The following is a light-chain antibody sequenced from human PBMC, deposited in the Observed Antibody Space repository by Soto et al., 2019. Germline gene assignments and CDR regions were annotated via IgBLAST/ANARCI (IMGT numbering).Light chain of an antibody. J-gene: IGKJ4*01. CDR1: QSVSSF. Sequence: EIVLTQSPDTLSLSPGERATLSCRASQSVSSFVAWYQQRPGQPPRLLIYDVSKRATGSPIRFSGSGSGTDFNRTISSLEPEDFAVYYCQQRINWPLTFGGGTKVEIK. V-gene: IGKV3-11*01. CDR3: QQRINWPLT. CDR2: DVS.